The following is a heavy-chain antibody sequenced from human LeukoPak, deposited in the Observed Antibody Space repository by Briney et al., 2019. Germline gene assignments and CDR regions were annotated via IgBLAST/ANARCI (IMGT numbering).Heavy chain of an antibody. CDR2: IYHSGST. CDR3: ARAFLKDSNQIDY. Sequence: PSETLSLTCTVSGGSISSGGYYWSWIRQPPGKGLEWIGYIYHSGSTYYNPSLKSRVTISVDRSKNQFSLKLSSVTAADTAVYYCARAFLKDSNQIDYWGQGTLVTVSS. V-gene: IGHV4-30-2*01. J-gene: IGHJ4*02. CDR1: GGSISSGGYY. D-gene: IGHD4-11*01.